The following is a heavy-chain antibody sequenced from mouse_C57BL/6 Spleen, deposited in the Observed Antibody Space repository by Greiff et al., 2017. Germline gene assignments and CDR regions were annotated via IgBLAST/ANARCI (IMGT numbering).Heavy chain of an antibody. D-gene: IGHD1-1*01. CDR2: INPSNGGT. J-gene: IGHJ4*01. Sequence: QVQLQQPGTELVKPGASVKLSCKASGYTFTSYWMHWVKQRPGQGLEWIGNINPSNGGTNSNEKFKSKATLTVDKASSNAYMQLSSRTSEDSAVYYCAYAVYYAIDYWGQGTSVTVSA. CDR3: AYAVYYAIDY. CDR1: GYTFTSYW. V-gene: IGHV1-53*01.